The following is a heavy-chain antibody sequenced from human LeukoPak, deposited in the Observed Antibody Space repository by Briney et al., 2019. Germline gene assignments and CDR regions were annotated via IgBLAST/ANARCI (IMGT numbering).Heavy chain of an antibody. CDR2: ISGSDTRT. CDR1: GFTFSTSA. Sequence: GGSLRLSCAASGFTFSTSAMHWVRQAPGKGLEWLSAISGSDTRTYYADSVKGRFTISRDNAKNSLYLQMNSLRAEDTAVYYCARRQQLGANFDYWGQGTLVTVSS. J-gene: IGHJ4*02. CDR3: ARRQQLGANFDY. V-gene: IGHV3-23*01. D-gene: IGHD6-13*01.